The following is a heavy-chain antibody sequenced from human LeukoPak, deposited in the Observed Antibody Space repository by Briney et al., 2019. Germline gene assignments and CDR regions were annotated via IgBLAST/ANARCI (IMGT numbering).Heavy chain of an antibody. V-gene: IGHV4-61*02. Sequence: PSQTLSFTCTVSGGSISSGSYYWSWIRQPAGKGLEWIGRIYTSGSTNYNPSLKSRVTISVDTSKNQFSLKLSSVTAADTAVYYCARELTIFGVVTNDYWGQGTLVTVSS. CDR2: IYTSGST. CDR3: ARELTIFGVVTNDY. CDR1: GGSISSGSYY. J-gene: IGHJ4*02. D-gene: IGHD3-3*01.